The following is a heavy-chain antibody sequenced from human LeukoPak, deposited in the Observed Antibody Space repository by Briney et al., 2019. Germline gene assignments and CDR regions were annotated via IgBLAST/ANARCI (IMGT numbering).Heavy chain of an antibody. CDR2: ISSSSSYI. Sequence: PGGSLRLSCAASGFTFSSYSMNWVRQAPGKGLEWVSSISSSSSYIYYADSVKGRFTISRDNAKNSLYLQMNSLRAEDTAVYYCARDGGSYNNDAFDIWGQGTMVTVSS. CDR3: ARDGGSYNNDAFDI. V-gene: IGHV3-21*01. CDR1: GFTFSSYS. D-gene: IGHD1-26*01. J-gene: IGHJ3*02.